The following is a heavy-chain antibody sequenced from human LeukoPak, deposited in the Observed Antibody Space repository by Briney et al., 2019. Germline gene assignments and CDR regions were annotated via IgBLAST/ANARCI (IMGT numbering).Heavy chain of an antibody. Sequence: GGSLRLSCAASGFTFSSYGMHWVRQAPGKGLEWVAVIWYDGSNKYYADSVKGRFTISRDNSKNTLYPQMNSLRAEDTAVYYCARGDIVVVPAPVDPWGQGTLVTVSS. CDR3: ARGDIVVVPAPVDP. J-gene: IGHJ5*02. V-gene: IGHV3-33*01. CDR1: GFTFSSYG. CDR2: IWYDGSNK. D-gene: IGHD2-2*01.